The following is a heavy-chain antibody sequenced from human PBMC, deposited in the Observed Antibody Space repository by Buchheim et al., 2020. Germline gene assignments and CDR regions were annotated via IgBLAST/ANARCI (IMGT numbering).Heavy chain of an antibody. D-gene: IGHD5-12*01. CDR1: EYTRHH. J-gene: IGHJ4*02. Sequence: QVQLVQSGAEVKKPGASVKVSCKTSEYTRHHIHWLRQAPGQRLEWVGRVNPNSGATEYAQKFQGRVTLTRETSISPTYMEVSSLTSDDTAVFYCAVATDLVDPANPTFDCWGQGTL. V-gene: IGHV1-2*02. CDR2: VNPNSGAT. CDR3: AVATDLVDPANPTFDC.